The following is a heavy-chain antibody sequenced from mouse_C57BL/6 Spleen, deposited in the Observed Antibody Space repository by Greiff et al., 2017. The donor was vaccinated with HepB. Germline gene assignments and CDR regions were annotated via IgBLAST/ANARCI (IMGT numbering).Heavy chain of an antibody. V-gene: IGHV1-64*01. CDR3: ARSDYYGSSPHWYFDV. CDR2: IHPNSGST. J-gene: IGHJ1*03. CDR1: GYTFTSYW. D-gene: IGHD1-1*01. Sequence: VKLQQPGAELVKPGASVKLSCKASGYTFTSYWMHWVKQRPGQGLEWIGMIHPNSGSTNYNEKFKSKATLTVDKSSSTAYMQLSSLTSEDSAVYYCARSDYYGSSPHWYFDVWGTGTTVTVSS.